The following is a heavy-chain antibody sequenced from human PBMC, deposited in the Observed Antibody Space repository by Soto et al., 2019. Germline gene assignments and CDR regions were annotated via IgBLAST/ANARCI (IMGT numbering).Heavy chain of an antibody. D-gene: IGHD3-16*01. J-gene: IGHJ3*02. CDR1: GYTFTSYA. CDR3: ARETNRPQLGSLYDYIWGSSAFDI. Sequence: ASVKVSCKASGYTFTSYAMHWVRQAPGQRLEWMGWINAGNGNTKYSQKFQGRVTITRDTSASTAYMELSSLRSEDTALYYCARETNRPQLGSLYDYIWGSSAFDIWGQGKMVTVSS. CDR2: INAGNGNT. V-gene: IGHV1-3*01.